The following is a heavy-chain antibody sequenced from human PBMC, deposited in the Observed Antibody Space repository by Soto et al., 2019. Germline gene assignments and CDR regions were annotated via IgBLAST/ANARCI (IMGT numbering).Heavy chain of an antibody. CDR2: ISASGGST. D-gene: IGHD3-10*01. CDR1: GFTFGAYA. CDR3: AKATSGENSPVDY. J-gene: IGHJ4*02. V-gene: IGHV3-23*01. Sequence: GGSLRLSCAASGFTFGAYAVSWVRQAPGKGLEWVSAISASGGSTYYADSVKGRFTISRDNSKNTLYLQMKSLKTEDTAVYYCAKATSGENSPVDYWGQGTLVTVSS.